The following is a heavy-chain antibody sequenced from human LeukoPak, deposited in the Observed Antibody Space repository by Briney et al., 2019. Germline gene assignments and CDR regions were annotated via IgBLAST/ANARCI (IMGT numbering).Heavy chain of an antibody. D-gene: IGHD6-13*01. CDR2: IKGDGSGK. CDR1: GFDLSEFW. V-gene: IGHV3-7*01. J-gene: IGHJ4*02. CDR3: ARGGSFVHNRRFDY. Sequence: GGSLRLSCAASGFDLSEFWMSWVRQAPGKGLEWVANIKGDGSGKNYVDSVKGRFTISRDNAKNSMYLQMNNMRDEDTALYYCARGGSFVHNRRFDYWGQGALVTVPS.